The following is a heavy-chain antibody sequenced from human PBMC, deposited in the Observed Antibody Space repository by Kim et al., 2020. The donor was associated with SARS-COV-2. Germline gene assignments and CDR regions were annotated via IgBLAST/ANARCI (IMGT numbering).Heavy chain of an antibody. CDR1: GFTFSSYA. CDR2: ISGSGDTT. V-gene: IGHV3-23*01. D-gene: IGHD2-15*01. J-gene: IGHJ4*02. Sequence: GGSLRLSCAASGFTFSSYAMSWVRQAPGKGLEWVSGISGSGDTTYYADSVKGRFTISRDNSKNTLYLQMNSLRAEDTAVYYCNVVVAAINYFDYWGQGTLVTVSS. CDR3: NVVVAAINYFDY.